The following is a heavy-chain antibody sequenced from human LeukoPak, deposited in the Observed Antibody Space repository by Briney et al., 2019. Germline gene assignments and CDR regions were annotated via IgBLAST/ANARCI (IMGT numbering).Heavy chain of an antibody. D-gene: IGHD3-10*01. Sequence: SETLSLTCTVSGGSISSYYWSWIRQPPGKGLEWIGYINYSGSTNYNPSLKSRVTISVDTSKNPFSLKLSSVTAADTAVYYCARVIWDGSGSYFDYWGQGTLVTVSA. V-gene: IGHV4-59*01. CDR2: INYSGST. CDR1: GGSISSYY. CDR3: ARVIWDGSGSYFDY. J-gene: IGHJ4*02.